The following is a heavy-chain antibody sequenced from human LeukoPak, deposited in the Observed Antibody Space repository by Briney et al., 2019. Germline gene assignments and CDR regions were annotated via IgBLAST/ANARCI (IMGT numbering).Heavy chain of an antibody. Sequence: ASVKVSCKSSGYTFTTYGISWMRQAPGQSLEWMGWISPYNSNTKYAQKLQGRATMTTDTSTNTAYMELSSLRSEDTAVYYCARDYRTVGSSSQFDYWGQGTLVTVSS. D-gene: IGHD6-13*01. J-gene: IGHJ4*02. CDR3: ARDYRTVGSSSQFDY. V-gene: IGHV1-18*01. CDR2: ISPYNSNT. CDR1: GYTFTTYG.